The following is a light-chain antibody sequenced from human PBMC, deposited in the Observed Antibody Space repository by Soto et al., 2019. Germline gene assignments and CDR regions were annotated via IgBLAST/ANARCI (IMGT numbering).Light chain of an antibody. Sequence: EIVLTQSTATLSLSPVERATLSCRASQSVGTYLGWYQQKPGQAPRLLIYDASSRATGIPARFSGSGSGTDFTLTISSLEPEDFAVYYCQQRYNWPLTFGGGTKVDI. CDR3: QQRYNWPLT. CDR2: DAS. V-gene: IGKV3-11*01. CDR1: QSVGTY. J-gene: IGKJ4*01.